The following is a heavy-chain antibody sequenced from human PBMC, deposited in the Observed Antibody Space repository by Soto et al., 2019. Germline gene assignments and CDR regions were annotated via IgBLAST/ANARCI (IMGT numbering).Heavy chain of an antibody. V-gene: IGHV3-23*01. J-gene: IGHJ4*02. CDR1: AFTFNKYA. Sequence: EVQLLESGGGLVQPGGSLSLSCAASAFTFNKYAMSWVRQAPGKGLEWVSGIGGSGRTTYYADSVKGRFTISRDNSNNALFLQMNRLRAEDTAVYYCAKSRSSDSSCDFDDYWCQGTLVTVSS. CDR2: IGGSGRTT. D-gene: IGHD3-22*01. CDR3: AKSRSSDSSCDFDDY.